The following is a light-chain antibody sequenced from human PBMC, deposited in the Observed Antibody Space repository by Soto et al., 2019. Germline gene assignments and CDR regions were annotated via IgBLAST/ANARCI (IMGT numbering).Light chain of an antibody. Sequence: DVQMTQSPSSLSASVGDRVTITGRASTSVSIYLNWYQQKPGKAPNLLSSAASSLQNGVPSRFRGSGSGTDFTLTISGLQPEDFATYYCQQSYRTPPWTFGQGTKVEIK. V-gene: IGKV1-39*01. J-gene: IGKJ1*01. CDR2: AAS. CDR3: QQSYRTPPWT. CDR1: TSVSIY.